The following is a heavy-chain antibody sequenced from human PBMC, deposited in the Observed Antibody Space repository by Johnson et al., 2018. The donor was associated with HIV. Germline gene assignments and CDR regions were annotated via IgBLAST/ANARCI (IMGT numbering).Heavy chain of an antibody. CDR1: GFTFDDYA. J-gene: IGHJ3*02. V-gene: IGHV3-7*03. CDR3: ARKGDAFDI. CDR2: IKLDGSGK. Sequence: VQLVESGGDVVQPGRSLRLSCAASGFTFDDYAMHWVRQAPGKGLEWVSTIKLDGSGKYYLESVKGRFTIPRDNGRNSLYLEMNRLRAEATAVYYCARKGDAFDIWGQGTKVTVSS.